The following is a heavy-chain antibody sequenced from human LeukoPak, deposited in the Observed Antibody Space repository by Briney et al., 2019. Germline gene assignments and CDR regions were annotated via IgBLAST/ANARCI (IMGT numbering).Heavy chain of an antibody. V-gene: IGHV1-2*02. Sequence: ASVKVSCKASGYTFTGYYMHWVRQAPGQGLAWMGWINPNSGGTNYAQKFQGRVTMTRDTSISTAYMELSRLRSDDTAVYYCARTPGFSSSWLSDYWGQGTLVTVSS. D-gene: IGHD6-13*01. CDR3: ARTPGFSSSWLSDY. CDR1: GYTFTGYY. CDR2: INPNSGGT. J-gene: IGHJ4*02.